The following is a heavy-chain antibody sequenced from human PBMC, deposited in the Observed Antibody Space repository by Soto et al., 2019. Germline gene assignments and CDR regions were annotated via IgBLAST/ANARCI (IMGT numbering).Heavy chain of an antibody. CDR3: ANTYSGSYTHIDY. CDR1: GGSISSSSYY. V-gene: IGHV4-39*01. CDR2: IYYSGST. J-gene: IGHJ4*02. D-gene: IGHD1-26*01. Sequence: PSETLSLTCTVSGGSISSSSYYWGWIRQPPGKGLEWIGSIYYSGSTYYNPSLKSRVTISVDTSKNQFSLKLSSVTAADTAVYYCANTYSGSYTHIDYWGTGTLVTVSS.